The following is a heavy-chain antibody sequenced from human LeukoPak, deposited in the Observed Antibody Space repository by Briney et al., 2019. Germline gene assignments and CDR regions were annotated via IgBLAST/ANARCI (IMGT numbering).Heavy chain of an antibody. CDR3: ARGDDFWSGYYTDYFDY. Sequence: SETLSLTCTVSGGSISSSSYYLGWIRQPPGKGLEWIGSIYYSGSTYYNPSLKSRVTISVDTSKNQFSLKLSSVTAADTAVYYCARGDDFWSGYYTDYFDYWGQGTLVTVSS. CDR1: GGSISSSSYY. CDR2: IYYSGST. J-gene: IGHJ4*02. V-gene: IGHV4-39*01. D-gene: IGHD3-3*01.